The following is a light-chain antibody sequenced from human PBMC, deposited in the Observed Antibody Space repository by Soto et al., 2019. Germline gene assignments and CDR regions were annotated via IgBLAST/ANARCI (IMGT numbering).Light chain of an antibody. V-gene: IGKV1-9*01. CDR3: QQLNSYPHT. J-gene: IGKJ4*01. CDR1: QGISSY. CDR2: AAS. Sequence: DIQLTQSPSFLSASVGDRVTITCRASQGISSYLAWYQQKPGKAPKLLIYAASTLQSGVPSRLSGSGSGTEFTLTISSLQPEDFATYYCQQLNSYPHTFGGGTKVDIK.